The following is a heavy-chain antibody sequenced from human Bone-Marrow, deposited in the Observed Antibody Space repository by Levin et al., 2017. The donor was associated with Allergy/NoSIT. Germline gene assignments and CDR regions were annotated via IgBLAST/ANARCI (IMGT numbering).Heavy chain of an antibody. J-gene: IGHJ4*02. CDR2: FDPEDGET. Sequence: ASVKVSCRVAGYTLTELSMHWVRQAPGKGLEWMGSFDPEDGETFYAQKFQGRVTMTEDTSTDTAYMDLSSLRSEDTAVYYCATEVYGGYFDSWGQGTLVTVSS. CDR1: GYTLTELS. CDR3: ATEVYGGYFDS. V-gene: IGHV1-24*01. D-gene: IGHD4/OR15-4a*01.